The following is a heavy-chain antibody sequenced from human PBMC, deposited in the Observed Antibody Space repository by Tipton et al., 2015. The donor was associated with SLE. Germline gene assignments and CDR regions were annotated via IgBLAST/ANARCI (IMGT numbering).Heavy chain of an antibody. CDR3: ARGGGDFGLKN. D-gene: IGHD2-21*01. J-gene: IGHJ4*02. CDR1: GGSISSGGYY. Sequence: TLSLTCSVSGGSISSGGYYWSWIRQHPGKGLEWIGYSHYSRNTYYNTSLKSRVTISVDTSKNQFSLKLSSVTAADTAVYYCARGGGDFGLKNWGQGTLVTVSS. V-gene: IGHV4-31*03. CDR2: SHYSRNT.